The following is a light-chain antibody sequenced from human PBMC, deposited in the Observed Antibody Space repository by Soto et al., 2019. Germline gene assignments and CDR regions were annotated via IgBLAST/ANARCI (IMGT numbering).Light chain of an antibody. CDR3: QQYNNWPPWT. Sequence: EIVMTQSPATLSVSPGERATLSCRARQTGSSNLAWYQQKPGQAPRLLIYGAATRATGIPARCSGSGSGTEFTLTISSLQSEDFAVYYCQQYNNWPPWTGGQGTKV. J-gene: IGKJ1*01. CDR1: QTGSSN. V-gene: IGKV3-15*01. CDR2: GAA.